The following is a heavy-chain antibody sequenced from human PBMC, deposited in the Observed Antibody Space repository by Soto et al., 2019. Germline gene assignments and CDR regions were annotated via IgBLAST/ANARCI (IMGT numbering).Heavy chain of an antibody. Sequence: SVKVSCKASGGTFSSYAISWVRQAPGQGLEWMGGIIPIFGTANYAQKFQGRVTITADESTSTAYMELSSLRSEDTAVYYCARDKGGYRYGFQDNWFDTWGQGTLVTVSS. CDR3: ARDKGGYRYGFQDNWFDT. CDR1: GGTFSSYA. D-gene: IGHD5-18*01. V-gene: IGHV1-69*13. J-gene: IGHJ5*02. CDR2: IIPIFGTA.